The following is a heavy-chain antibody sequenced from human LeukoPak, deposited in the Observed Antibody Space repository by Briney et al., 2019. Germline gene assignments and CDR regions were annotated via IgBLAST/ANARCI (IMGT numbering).Heavy chain of an antibody. V-gene: IGHV3-7*01. CDR2: IKQDGSEK. CDR1: GFTFSSYW. CDR3: ARDTEYCSSTSCYYYYYMDV. Sequence: GGSLRLSCAASGFTFSSYWMSWVRQAPGKGLEWVANIKQDGSEKYYVDSVKGRFTISRDNAKNSLYLQMNSLRAEDTAVYYCARDTEYCSSTSCYYYYYMDVWGKGTTVTVSS. D-gene: IGHD2-2*01. J-gene: IGHJ6*03.